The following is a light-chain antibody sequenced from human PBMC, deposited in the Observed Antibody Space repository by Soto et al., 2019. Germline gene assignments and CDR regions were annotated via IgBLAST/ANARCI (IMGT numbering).Light chain of an antibody. Sequence: DIQMTQSTSSLSASVGDRVTITCRASQGISTYLAWYQQKPGKVPELLIYGASTLKSGVPSRFSGSGSGTDFTLTISSLQPEDVANYYFQKYNSAPFTFGPGTKVDIK. CDR2: GAS. V-gene: IGKV1-27*01. CDR1: QGISTY. J-gene: IGKJ3*01. CDR3: QKYNSAPFT.